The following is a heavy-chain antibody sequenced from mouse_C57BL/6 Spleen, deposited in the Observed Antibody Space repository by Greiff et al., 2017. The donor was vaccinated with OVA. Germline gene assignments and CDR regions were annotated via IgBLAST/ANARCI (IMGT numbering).Heavy chain of an antibody. CDR3: ARTHNYYFDY. D-gene: IGHD1-3*01. J-gene: IGHJ2*01. Sequence: EVKLVESGGGLVKPGGSLKLSCAASGFTFSDYGMHWVRQAPEKGLEWVAYISSGSSTIYYADTVKGRFTISRDNAKNTLFLQMTSLRSEDTAMYYCARTHNYYFDYWGQGTTLTVSS. CDR1: GFTFSDYG. V-gene: IGHV5-17*01. CDR2: ISSGSSTI.